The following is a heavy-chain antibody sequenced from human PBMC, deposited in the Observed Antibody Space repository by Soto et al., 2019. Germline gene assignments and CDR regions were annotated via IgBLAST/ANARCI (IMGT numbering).Heavy chain of an antibody. Sequence: SVKVSCKASGGTFRSYATSWVRQAPGQGLEWMGGIIPIFGTANYAQKFQGRVTITADESTSTAYMELSSLRSEDTAVYYCARDSNQGITRLCSEGFDPWGQGTLVTVPQ. D-gene: IGHD3-9*01. CDR1: GGTFRSYA. V-gene: IGHV1-69*13. J-gene: IGHJ5*02. CDR2: IIPIFGTA. CDR3: ARDSNQGITRLCSEGFDP.